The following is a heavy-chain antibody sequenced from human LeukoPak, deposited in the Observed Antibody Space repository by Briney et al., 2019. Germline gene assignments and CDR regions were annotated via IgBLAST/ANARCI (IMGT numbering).Heavy chain of an antibody. Sequence: GRSLRLSCAASGFTFSSYGMHRVRQAPGKGLEWVAVISHDGSNKYYADSVKGRSTISRDNSKNTLYLQMNSLRAEDTAVYYCAKGFAYYYDSSGYQIDYWGQGTLVTVSS. D-gene: IGHD3-22*01. J-gene: IGHJ4*02. V-gene: IGHV3-30*18. CDR1: GFTFSSYG. CDR3: AKGFAYYYDSSGYQIDY. CDR2: ISHDGSNK.